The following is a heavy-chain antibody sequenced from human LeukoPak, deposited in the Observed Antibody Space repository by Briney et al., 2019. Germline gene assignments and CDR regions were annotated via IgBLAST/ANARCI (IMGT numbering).Heavy chain of an antibody. CDR3: ARDRAAAGLDY. J-gene: IGHJ4*02. V-gene: IGHV4-59*01. Sequence: SETLSLTCTVSGGSISSYYWSWIRQPPGKGLEWIGYIYYSGSTNYNPSLKSRVTISVDTSKNQFSLKLSSVTAADTAVYYCARDRAAAGLDYWGQGTLVTVSS. CDR1: GGSISSYY. D-gene: IGHD6-13*01. CDR2: IYYSGST.